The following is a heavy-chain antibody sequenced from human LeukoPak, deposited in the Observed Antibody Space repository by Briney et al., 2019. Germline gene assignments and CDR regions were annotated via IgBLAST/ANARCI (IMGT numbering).Heavy chain of an antibody. J-gene: IGHJ6*04. Sequence: GGTLRLSCAASGFTFSSYEMNWVRQAPGKGLEWVSYISSSGSTIYYADSVKGRFTISRDNAKNSLYPQMNSLRAEDTAVYYCAELGITMIGGVWGKGTTVTISS. CDR1: GFTFSSYE. D-gene: IGHD3-10*02. V-gene: IGHV3-48*03. CDR2: ISSSGSTI. CDR3: AELGITMIGGV.